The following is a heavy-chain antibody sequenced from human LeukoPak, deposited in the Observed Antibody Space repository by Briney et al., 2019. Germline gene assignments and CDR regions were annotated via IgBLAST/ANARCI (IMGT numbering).Heavy chain of an antibody. CDR2: ISSSSSTI. D-gene: IGHD2-2*01. V-gene: IGHV3-48*01. J-gene: IGHJ3*02. Sequence: GGSLRLSCAASGFTFSSYSMNWVRQAPGKGLEWVSYISSSSSTIYYADSVKGRFTISRDNAKNSLYLQMNSLRAEDTAVYYCAREWGDDIVVVPAADEPHDAFDIWGQGTMVTVSS. CDR1: GFTFSSYS. CDR3: AREWGDDIVVVPAADEPHDAFDI.